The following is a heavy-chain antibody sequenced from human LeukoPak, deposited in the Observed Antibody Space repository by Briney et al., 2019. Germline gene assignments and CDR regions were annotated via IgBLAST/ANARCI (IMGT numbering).Heavy chain of an antibody. J-gene: IGHJ4*02. CDR2: IYYSGST. D-gene: IGHD3-16*02. CDR3: ARLSYDYIWGSYRYTGFDY. V-gene: IGHV4-39*07. CDR1: GGSISSSSYY. Sequence: SETLSLTCTVSGGSISSSSYYWGWIRQPPGKGLEWIGSIYYSGSTYYNPSLKSRVTISVDTSKNQFSLKLSSVTAADTAVYYCARLSYDYIWGSYRYTGFDYWGQGTLGTVSS.